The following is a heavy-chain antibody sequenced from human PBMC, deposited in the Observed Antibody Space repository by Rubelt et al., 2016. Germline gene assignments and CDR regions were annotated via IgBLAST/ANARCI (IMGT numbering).Heavy chain of an antibody. CDR3: ARDRTPSGYDSGMDV. D-gene: IGHD5-12*01. CDR2: IYSSGST. V-gene: IGHV4-59*01. Sequence: QESGPGLVKPSETLSLSCTVSGGSISTYYWSWIRQPPGKGLEWIGYIYSSGSTNYDASLKSRVTISIDRSKNPFSLNLRSVTAADTAVYYCARDRTPSGYDSGMDVWGQGTTVTVSS. CDR1: GGSISTYY. J-gene: IGHJ6*02.